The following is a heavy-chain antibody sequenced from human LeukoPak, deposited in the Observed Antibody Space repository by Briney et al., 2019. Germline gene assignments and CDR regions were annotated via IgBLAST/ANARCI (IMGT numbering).Heavy chain of an antibody. CDR2: IYTSGST. CDR1: GGSISSGSYY. V-gene: IGHV4-61*02. CDR3: TREEGGTTVDY. J-gene: IGHJ4*02. Sequence: SETLSLTCTVSGGSISSGSYYWSWIRQPAGKGLEWIGRIYTSGSTNYNPSLKSRVTISVDTFKNQFSLKLSSVTAADTASYYCTREEGGTTVDYWGQGTLVTVSS. D-gene: IGHD1-1*01.